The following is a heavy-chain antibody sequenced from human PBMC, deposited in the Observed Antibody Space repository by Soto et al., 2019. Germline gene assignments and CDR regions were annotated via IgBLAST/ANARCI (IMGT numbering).Heavy chain of an antibody. CDR2: IIPIFGTA. CDR3: ARDALVSSSFSYNWFDP. D-gene: IGHD6-13*01. Sequence: SVKVSCKASGGTFISYAISWVRQAPGQGLEWMGGIIPIFGTANYAQKFQGRVTITADESTSTAYMELSSLRSEDTAVYYCARDALVSSSFSYNWFDPWGQGTLVTVSS. V-gene: IGHV1-69*13. J-gene: IGHJ5*02. CDR1: GGTFISYA.